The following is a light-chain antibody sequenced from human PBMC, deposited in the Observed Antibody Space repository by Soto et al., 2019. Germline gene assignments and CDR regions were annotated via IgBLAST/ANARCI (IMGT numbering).Light chain of an antibody. Sequence: EIVMTQSPATLSVSAGERATLSCRASQSVSSNLAWYQQKPGQAPRLLIYHASTRATGIPSRFSGSGSGTEVTLTISSLQSEDVAVYYCQKYNNWPFTFGPGTKVDIK. CDR3: QKYNNWPFT. J-gene: IGKJ3*01. CDR1: QSVSSN. V-gene: IGKV3-15*01. CDR2: HAS.